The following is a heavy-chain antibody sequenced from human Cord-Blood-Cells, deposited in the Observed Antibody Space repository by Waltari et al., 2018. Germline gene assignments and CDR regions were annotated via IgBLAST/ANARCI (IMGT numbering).Heavy chain of an antibody. CDR1: GFTFSSYG. CDR3: ARGGSGSYWYCDL. V-gene: IGHV3-33*01. D-gene: IGHD1-26*01. Sequence: QVQLVESGGGVVQPGRSMRLSCAASGFTFSSYGMHWVRQAPGKGLEWVAVIWYDGSNKYYADSVKGRFTISRDNSKNTLYLQMNSLRAEDTAVYYCARGGSGSYWYCDLWGRGTLVTVSS. J-gene: IGHJ2*01. CDR2: IWYDGSNK.